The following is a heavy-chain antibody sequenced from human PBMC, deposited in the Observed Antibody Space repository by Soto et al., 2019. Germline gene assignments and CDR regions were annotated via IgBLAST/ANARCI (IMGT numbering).Heavy chain of an antibody. CDR2: INPNSGGT. J-gene: IGHJ4*02. D-gene: IGHD6-19*01. V-gene: IGHV1-2*02. CDR3: ASAAVTGTAGLDF. CDR1: GYTFSGFY. Sequence: ASVKVSCKASGYTFSGFYMHWVRQAPGQGREWMGWINPNSGGTKSAEKFQGRVTMTRDTSISTAYMELSRLTYDDTAVYYCASAAVTGTAGLDFWGQGTQVTVSS.